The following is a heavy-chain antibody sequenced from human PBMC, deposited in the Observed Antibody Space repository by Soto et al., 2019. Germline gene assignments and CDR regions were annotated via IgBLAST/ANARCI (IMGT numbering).Heavy chain of an antibody. CDR1: GYTFTRYP. CDR3: AARVGEAVAGPFGY. V-gene: IGHV1-3*01. J-gene: IGHJ4*02. Sequence: QVQLVQSGAEVKEPGASLKVSCKASGYTFTRYPMHWVRQAPGQRLEWMGWINPGNANTQYSQKFQGRVTITRDTSASTAYMELSGLRSEDTAVYYCAARVGEAVAGPFGYWGQGTLVTVSS. CDR2: INPGNANT. D-gene: IGHD6-19*01.